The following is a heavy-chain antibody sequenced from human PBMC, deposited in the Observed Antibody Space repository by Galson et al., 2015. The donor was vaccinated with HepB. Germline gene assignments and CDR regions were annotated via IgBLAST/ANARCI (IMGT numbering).Heavy chain of an antibody. V-gene: IGHV3-21*01. CDR3: ARDSYYGDFLTYYYYYYYMDV. CDR1: GFTFSSYS. CDR2: ISSSSSYI. Sequence: SLRLSCAASGFTFSSYSMNWVRQAPGKGLEWVSSISSSSSYIYYADSVKGRFTISRDNAKNSLYLQMNSLRAEDTAVYYCARDSYYGDFLTYYYYYYYMDVWGKGTTVTVSS. D-gene: IGHD4-17*01. J-gene: IGHJ6*03.